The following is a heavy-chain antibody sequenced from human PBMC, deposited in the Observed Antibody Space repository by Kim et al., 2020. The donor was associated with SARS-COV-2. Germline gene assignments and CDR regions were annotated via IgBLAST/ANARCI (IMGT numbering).Heavy chain of an antibody. V-gene: IGHV4-31*03. Sequence: SETLSLTCTVSGGSISSGGYYWSWIRQHPGKGLEWIGYIYYSGSTYYNPSLKSRVTISVDTSKNQFSLKLSSVTAADTAVYYCARGAKISSSWYGGLYYYGMDVVGQGTTVTVSS. CDR3: ARGAKISSSWYGGLYYYGMDV. CDR1: GGSISSGGYY. J-gene: IGHJ6*02. CDR2: IYYSGST. D-gene: IGHD6-13*01.